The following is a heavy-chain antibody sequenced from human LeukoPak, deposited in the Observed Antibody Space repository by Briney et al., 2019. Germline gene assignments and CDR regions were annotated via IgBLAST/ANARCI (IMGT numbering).Heavy chain of an antibody. V-gene: IGHV3-53*01. CDR2: IYSGGST. D-gene: IGHD3-16*02. J-gene: IGHJ4*02. Sequence: GGSLRLSCAASGFTVSSNYMTWVRQAPGKGLEWVSVIYSGGSTYYADSVKGRFTISRDNSKNTLYLQMNSLRAEDTAVYYCAGTLYDYVWGSYRYPFDYWGQGTLDTVSS. CDR1: GFTVSSNY. CDR3: AGTLYDYVWGSYRYPFDY.